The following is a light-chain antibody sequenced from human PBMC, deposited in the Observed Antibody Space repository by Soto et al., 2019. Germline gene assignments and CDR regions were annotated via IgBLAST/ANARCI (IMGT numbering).Light chain of an antibody. CDR3: QQLNSYLRKWT. Sequence: DIQLTQSPSFLSASVGDRVTITCRASQGISSYLAWYQQKPGKAPKLLIYAASTLQSGVPSRFSGSGSGTEFTLTISSLQPEDFASYYCQQLNSYLRKWTFGQGTMLEIK. CDR2: AAS. CDR1: QGISSY. V-gene: IGKV1-9*01. J-gene: IGKJ1*01.